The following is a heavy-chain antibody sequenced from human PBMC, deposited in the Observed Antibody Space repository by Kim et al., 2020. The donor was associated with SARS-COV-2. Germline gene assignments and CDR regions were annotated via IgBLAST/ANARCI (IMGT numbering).Heavy chain of an antibody. CDR2: IKPDGREK. CDR3: ARALDV. CDR1: GFNFSTYW. Sequence: GGSLRLSCAASGFNFSTYWMHWVRQAPGKGLEWVANIKPDGREKFQLASMKGRFTISRDNAKNSLFLQMNSLGGDDTAVYYCARALDVWGKGTTVTVSS. V-gene: IGHV3-7*01. J-gene: IGHJ6*04.